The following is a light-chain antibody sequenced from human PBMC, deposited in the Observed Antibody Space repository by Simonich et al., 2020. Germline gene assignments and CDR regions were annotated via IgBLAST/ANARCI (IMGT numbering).Light chain of an antibody. J-gene: IGKJ2*01. CDR3: QQYYSTPYT. CDR1: QSVLYSSNNKNY. V-gene: IGKV4-1*01. CDR2: WAS. Sequence: DIVMTQSLDSLAVSLGERATINCKSSQSVLYSSNNKNYLAWLQQKPGQPPKLLIYWASTRESGVPDRFSGSGSGTDFTLTISSLQAEDVAVYYCQQYYSTPYTFGQGTKLEIK.